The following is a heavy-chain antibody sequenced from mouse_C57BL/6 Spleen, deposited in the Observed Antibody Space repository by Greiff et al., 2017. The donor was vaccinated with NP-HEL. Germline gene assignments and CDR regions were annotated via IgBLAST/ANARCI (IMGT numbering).Heavy chain of an antibody. J-gene: IGHJ1*03. CDR1: GYTFTSYW. CDR3: ARGGNWYFDV. Sequence: VQLQQPGAELVKPGASVKMSCKASGYTFTSYWITWVKQRPGQGLEWIGDIYPGSGSTNYNEKFKSKATLTVDTSSSTAYMQLSSLTSEYSAVYYCARGGNWYFDVWGTGTTVTVSS. CDR2: IYPGSGST. V-gene: IGHV1-55*01.